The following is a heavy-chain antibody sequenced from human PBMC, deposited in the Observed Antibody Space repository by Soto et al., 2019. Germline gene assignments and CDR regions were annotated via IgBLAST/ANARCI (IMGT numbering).Heavy chain of an antibody. Sequence: GGSLRLSCAASGFTFTDSTVHWVRQASGKGLEWVGRICGTGNTCATAYAASVRGRFTISRDDSKNTAYLQMNSLKTEDTAVYYCTGVRGSGNSYDAFDIWGQGTMVTVSS. CDR1: GFTFTDST. D-gene: IGHD3-10*01. CDR3: TGVRGSGNSYDAFDI. V-gene: IGHV3-73*01. J-gene: IGHJ3*02. CDR2: ICGTGNTCAT.